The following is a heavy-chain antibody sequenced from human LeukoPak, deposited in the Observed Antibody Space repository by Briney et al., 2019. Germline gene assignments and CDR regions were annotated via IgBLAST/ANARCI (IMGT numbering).Heavy chain of an antibody. CDR2: INQDGSEK. J-gene: IGHJ4*02. CDR3: ARERDGRFFDY. D-gene: IGHD5-24*01. CDR1: GLRFGSFW. V-gene: IGHV3-7*01. Sequence: GGSLRLSCAVSGLRFGSFWMSWVRQAPGKGLEWVADINQDGSEKYFVDSVRGRFTISRDNSKNSLHLQMNTLRAEDTAVYYCARERDGRFFDYWGQGTLVTVSS.